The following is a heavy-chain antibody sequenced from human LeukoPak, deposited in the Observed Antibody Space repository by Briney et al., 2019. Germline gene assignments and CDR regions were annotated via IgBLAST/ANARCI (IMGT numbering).Heavy chain of an antibody. CDR1: GFSFTSYG. D-gene: IGHD3-10*01. Sequence: AGGSLRLSCAASGFSFTSYGVSWVRQAPGQGLEWVSGISGGGDRTYYADSVKGRFTISRDNPENTLYLQMNSLRAEDTAVYYCAKDRYRTMARGVDYWGQGTPVTVSS. V-gene: IGHV3-23*01. J-gene: IGHJ4*02. CDR2: ISGGGDRT. CDR3: AKDRYRTMARGVDY.